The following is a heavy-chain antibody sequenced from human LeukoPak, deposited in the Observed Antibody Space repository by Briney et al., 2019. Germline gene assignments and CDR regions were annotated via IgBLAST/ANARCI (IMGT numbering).Heavy chain of an antibody. CDR3: ARATSAKWFGELLLFDY. V-gene: IGHV4-61*02. D-gene: IGHD3-10*01. Sequence: SQTLSLTCTVSGGSISSGSHYWSWIRQPAGKGLEWIGRIYTSGSTNYNPSLKSRVTISVDTSKSQFSLSLSSVTAADTAVYYCARATSAKWFGELLLFDYWGQGTLVTVSS. J-gene: IGHJ4*02. CDR2: IYTSGST. CDR1: GGSISSGSHY.